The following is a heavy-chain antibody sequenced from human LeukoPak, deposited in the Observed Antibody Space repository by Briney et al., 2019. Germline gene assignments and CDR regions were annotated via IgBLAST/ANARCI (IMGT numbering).Heavy chain of an antibody. CDR3: ARLVVSSWYHEVLLGRDY. D-gene: IGHD6-13*01. Sequence: SETLSLTCTVSGGSISSYYWSWIRQPAGKGLEWLGSFYYSGSTSYRSSLKSRLSISVDTSKNQISLKLSSVTAADTAVYYCARLVVSSWYHEVLLGRDYWGQGTLVTVSS. CDR1: GGSISSYY. J-gene: IGHJ4*02. V-gene: IGHV4-59*05. CDR2: FYYSGST.